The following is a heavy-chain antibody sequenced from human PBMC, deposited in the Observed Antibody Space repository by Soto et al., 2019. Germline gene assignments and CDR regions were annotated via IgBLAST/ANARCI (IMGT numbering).Heavy chain of an antibody. Sequence: PSETRSLTCFVSGASKSSYNRNLVRQPAGKGPEWVGRLNIAVSINYNPYLKSRITMSMDTSKNQISLRLRSVTAADTAIYYGARDRCEYNSSWSWYFSHWGHGTLVTAPQ. CDR3: ARDRCEYNSSWSWYFSH. CDR2: LNIAVSI. V-gene: IGHV4-4*07. D-gene: IGHD6-13*01. J-gene: IGHJ2*01. CDR1: GASKSSYN.